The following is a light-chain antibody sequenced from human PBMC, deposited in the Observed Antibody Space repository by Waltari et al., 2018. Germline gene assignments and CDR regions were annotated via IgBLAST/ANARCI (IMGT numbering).Light chain of an antibody. CDR1: QSLVYSDGNTY. V-gene: IGKV2-30*01. CDR2: KVS. CDR3: MQGTLRT. J-gene: IGKJ1*01. Sequence: DVVLTQSPLSLPVTLGQPASISCKSSQSLVYSDGNTYLSWFQQGPGQSPRRLIYKVSNRDSGVPDRFSGSGSGTDFTLKISRVEAEDVGVYYCMQGTLRTFGQGTKVEIK.